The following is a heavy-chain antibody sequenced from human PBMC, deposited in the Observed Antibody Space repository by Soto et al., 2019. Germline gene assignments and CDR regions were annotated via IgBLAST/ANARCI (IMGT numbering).Heavy chain of an antibody. D-gene: IGHD5-18*01. V-gene: IGHV3-74*01. CDR3: ASWRGGYTYGLDH. CDR2: IKNDGTST. Sequence: EVQLVESGGGFVQPGGSLRLSCEASGFTFSSQWLHWVRQAPGKGLVWISRIKNDGTSTNYADSVKGRFTVSRDNAKKTISLQMNSLRAEDTAVYYCASWRGGYTYGLDHWGQGTPVTVSS. CDR1: GFTFSSQW. J-gene: IGHJ4*02.